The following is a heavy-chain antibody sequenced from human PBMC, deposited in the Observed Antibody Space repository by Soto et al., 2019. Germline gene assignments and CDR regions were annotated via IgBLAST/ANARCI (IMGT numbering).Heavy chain of an antibody. CDR2: IYYSGST. CDR1: GGSIATNGYY. D-gene: IGHD2-21*01. J-gene: IGHJ5*02. V-gene: IGHV4-31*03. Sequence: QVQLQESGPGLLKASQTLSLTCTVSGGSIATNGYYWSWIRQHPGKGLEWIGNIYYSGSTYYNPSLKSRVTISIDTSKNQFSLKLSSGNAADTAVYYCATFDCERGNWFDAWGQGTLVTVSS. CDR3: ATFDCERGNWFDA.